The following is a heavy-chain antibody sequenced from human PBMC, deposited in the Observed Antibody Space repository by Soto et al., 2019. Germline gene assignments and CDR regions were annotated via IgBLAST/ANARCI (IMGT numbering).Heavy chain of an antibody. J-gene: IGHJ5*02. V-gene: IGHV3-11*06. Sequence: GGSLRLSCAASGFTFSDYYMSWIRQAPGKGLEWVSYISSSSSYTNYADSVKGRFTISRDNAKNSLYLQMNSLRAEDTAVYYCAREVSAILIGILCSGGSCQSWFDPWGQGTLVTVSS. CDR1: GFTFSDYY. D-gene: IGHD2-15*01. CDR2: ISSSSSYT. CDR3: AREVSAILIGILCSGGSCQSWFDP.